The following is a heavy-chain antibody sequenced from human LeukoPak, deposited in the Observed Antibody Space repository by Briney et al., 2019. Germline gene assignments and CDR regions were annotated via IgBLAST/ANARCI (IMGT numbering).Heavy chain of an antibody. V-gene: IGHV4-61*02. CDR1: GGSISSGSYY. J-gene: IGHJ4*02. CDR3: ARAITINFDY. D-gene: IGHD3-3*01. Sequence: SETLPLTCTVSGGSISSGSYYWSWIRQPAGKGLEWIGRIYTSGSTNYNPSLKSRVTISVDTSKNQFSLKLSSGTAADTAVYYCARAITINFDYWGQGTLVTVSS. CDR2: IYTSGST.